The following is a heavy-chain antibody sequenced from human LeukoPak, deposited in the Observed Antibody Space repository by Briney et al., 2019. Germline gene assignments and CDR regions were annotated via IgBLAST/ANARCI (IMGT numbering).Heavy chain of an antibody. D-gene: IGHD3-10*01. V-gene: IGHV3-23*01. Sequence: GGSLRLSCAASGFTFSSYAMSWVRQAPGKGLEWVSAISGSGGSTYYADSVKGRFTISRDNSKNTLYLQMNSLRAEDTAVYYCARDLADGVWFGELSRLYGMDVWGQGTTVTASS. J-gene: IGHJ6*02. CDR2: ISGSGGST. CDR3: ARDLADGVWFGELSRLYGMDV. CDR1: GFTFSSYA.